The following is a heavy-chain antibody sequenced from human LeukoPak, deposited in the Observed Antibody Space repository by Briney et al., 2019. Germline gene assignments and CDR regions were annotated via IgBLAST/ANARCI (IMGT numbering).Heavy chain of an antibody. CDR2: INQDGSEK. D-gene: IGHD3-3*01. V-gene: IGHV3-7*01. J-gene: IGHJ4*02. Sequence: HWASVKVSCKVSGYSLTELSIHWVRQAPGKGLEWVANINQDGSEKYYVDSVEGRFTISRDSVKNSLYLQMTSVRADDTAMYYCVRDDYDFWSGYQRYFEFWGQGTLVTVSS. CDR3: VRDDYDFWSGYQRYFEF. CDR1: GYSLTELS.